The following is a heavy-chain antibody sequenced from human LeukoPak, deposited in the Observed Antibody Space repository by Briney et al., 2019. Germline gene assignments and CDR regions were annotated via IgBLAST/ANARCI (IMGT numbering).Heavy chain of an antibody. CDR2: IRYDGSNK. D-gene: IGHD6-19*01. V-gene: IGHV3-30*02. CDR1: GFTFSSYG. Sequence: PGGSLRLSCAASGFTFSSYGMHWVRQAPGKGLEWVAFIRYDGSNKYYADSVKGRFTISRDNSKNTLYLQMNSLRAEDTAVYYCAKENGGWYFDYYYYYMDVWGKGTTVTISS. CDR3: AKENGGWYFDYYYYYMDV. J-gene: IGHJ6*03.